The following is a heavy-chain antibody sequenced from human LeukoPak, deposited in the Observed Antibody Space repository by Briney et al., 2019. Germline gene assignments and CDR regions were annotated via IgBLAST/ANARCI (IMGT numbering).Heavy chain of an antibody. CDR2: IYYSGST. V-gene: IGHV4-31*03. Sequence: NPSETLSLTCTVSGGSISSGGYYWSWIRQHPGKGLEWIGYIYYSGSTYYNPSLKSRVTISVDTSKNQFSLKLSSVTAADTAVYYCARGTVNEGVDYWGQGTLVTVSS. D-gene: IGHD4-17*01. CDR3: ARGTVNEGVDY. J-gene: IGHJ4*02. CDR1: GGSISSGGYY.